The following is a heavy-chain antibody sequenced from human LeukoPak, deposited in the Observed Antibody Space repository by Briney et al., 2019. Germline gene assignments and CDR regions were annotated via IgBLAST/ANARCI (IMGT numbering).Heavy chain of an antibody. CDR2: VSGSGGST. D-gene: IGHD3-3*01. Sequence: GGSLRLSCAASGFTFNSYAMTWVRQAPGKGLEWVSAVSGSGGSTYHPDSVEGRFTISRDNSKDTLYLQINSLRVEDTAVYFCAKLGYYDLWSNYLVFDNWGQGTLVTVSS. CDR1: GFTFNSYA. V-gene: IGHV3-23*01. J-gene: IGHJ4*02. CDR3: AKLGYYDLWSNYLVFDN.